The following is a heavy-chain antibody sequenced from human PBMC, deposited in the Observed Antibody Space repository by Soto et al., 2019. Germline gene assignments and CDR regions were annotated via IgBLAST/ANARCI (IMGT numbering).Heavy chain of an antibody. Sequence: QVQLVQSGAEVKKPGSSVKVSCKASGGTFTDLGLHWVRQAPGQGLEWMGGIIPIFGTPNYAQKFQGRVIITADEFTRTAHMELSSLRSEDTAVYYCARGWDHYDSSGLLTWFDPWGQGTLVTVSS. J-gene: IGHJ5*02. CDR1: GGTFTDLG. D-gene: IGHD3-22*01. CDR3: ARGWDHYDSSGLLTWFDP. CDR2: IIPIFGTP. V-gene: IGHV1-69*01.